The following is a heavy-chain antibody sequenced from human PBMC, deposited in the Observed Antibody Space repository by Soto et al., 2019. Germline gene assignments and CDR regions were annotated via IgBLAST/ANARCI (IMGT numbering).Heavy chain of an antibody. Sequence: QVQLVESGGGVVQPGRSLRLSCAASGFTFSSYGMHWVRQAPGKGLEWVAVISYDGSNKYYADSVKGRFTISRDNSKNTLYLQMNSLRAEDTAVYYCAKDPAWRIAVAGSYFDYWGQGTLVTVSS. CDR1: GFTFSSYG. V-gene: IGHV3-30*18. CDR2: ISYDGSNK. CDR3: AKDPAWRIAVAGSYFDY. D-gene: IGHD6-19*01. J-gene: IGHJ4*02.